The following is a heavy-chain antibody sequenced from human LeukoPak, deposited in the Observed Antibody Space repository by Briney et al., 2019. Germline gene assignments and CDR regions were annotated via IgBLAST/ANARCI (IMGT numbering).Heavy chain of an antibody. CDR3: ARDFSYYDSSGYYSVGAFDI. CDR2: IIPIFGTA. CDR1: GGTFSRYA. D-gene: IGHD3-22*01. J-gene: IGHJ3*02. Sequence: SVKVSCKASGGTFSRYAISWVRQAPGQGLEWMGGIIPIFGTANYAQKFQGRVTITTDESTSTAYMELSSLRSEDTAVYYCARDFSYYDSSGYYSVGAFDIWGQGTMVTVSS. V-gene: IGHV1-69*05.